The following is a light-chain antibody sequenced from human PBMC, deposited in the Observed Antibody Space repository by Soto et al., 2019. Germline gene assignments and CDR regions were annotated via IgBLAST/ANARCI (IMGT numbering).Light chain of an antibody. J-gene: IGKJ4*01. V-gene: IGKV1-5*03. CDR2: KAF. CDR1: QRISSW. Sequence: DIQMTQSPSTLSAPVGDRVTITCRASQRISSWLAGYQQKPGKAPKFLLHKAFNLEVGVPSRFSGNGSGTEFTRTISSLQPDGFAAYDCQQYNSYSLTCGGGAKVEMK. CDR3: QQYNSYSLT.